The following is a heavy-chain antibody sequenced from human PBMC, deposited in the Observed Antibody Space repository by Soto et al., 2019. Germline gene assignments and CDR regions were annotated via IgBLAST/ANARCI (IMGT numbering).Heavy chain of an antibody. Sequence: SVKVSCKASGGTFSSYTISWVRQAPGQGLEWMGRIIPILGIANYAQKFQGRVTMTRDTSTSTVYMELSSLRSEDTAVYYCATGSGSYHWGQGTLVTVSS. CDR3: ATGSGSYH. CDR1: GGTFSSYT. V-gene: IGHV1-69*02. D-gene: IGHD1-26*01. CDR2: IIPILGIA. J-gene: IGHJ4*02.